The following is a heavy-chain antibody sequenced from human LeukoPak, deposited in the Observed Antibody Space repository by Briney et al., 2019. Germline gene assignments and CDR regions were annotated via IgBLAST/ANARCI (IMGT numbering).Heavy chain of an antibody. D-gene: IGHD4-17*01. CDR3: AIIATVTPGH. V-gene: IGHV3-23*01. CDR1: GITFSRLA. Sequence: GGSLRLSCTASGITFSRLAMTWVRQTPGKGLEWISSITSTGGRTFYADSVKGRFTISRDNSNNTLSLQMSSLRVDDTAVYYCAIIATVTPGHWGQGTLVTVSS. J-gene: IGHJ4*02. CDR2: ITSTGGRT.